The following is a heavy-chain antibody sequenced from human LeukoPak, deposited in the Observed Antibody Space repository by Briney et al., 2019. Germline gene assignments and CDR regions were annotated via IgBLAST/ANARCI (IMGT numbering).Heavy chain of an antibody. V-gene: IGHV4-59*01. CDR3: ARSGKSAYILDY. CDR2: IYYTGST. Sequence: SETLSLTCTVSGGSISSYYWSWIRQPPGKGLEWIGYIYYTGSTNYNPSLKSRVTISADTSKNQFSLKLSSVTAADTAVYYCARSGKSAYILDYWGQGTLVTVSS. CDR1: GGSISSYY. D-gene: IGHD3-16*01. J-gene: IGHJ4*02.